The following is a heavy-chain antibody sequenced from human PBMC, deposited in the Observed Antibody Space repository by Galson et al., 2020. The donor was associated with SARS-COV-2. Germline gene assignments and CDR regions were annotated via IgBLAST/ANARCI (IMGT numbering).Heavy chain of an antibody. CDR2: ISNTDTTI. CDR3: AGDLYCRGGNCHADGMDV. V-gene: IGHV3-11*01. D-gene: IGHD2-15*01. J-gene: IGHJ6*02. CDR1: GFTFSDYY. Sequence: GGSLRLSCAASGFTFSDYYMTWIRQAPGKGLEWVSYISNTDTTIYYADSVRGRFTISRDDATNSLYLQMNSLRVEDTAVYYCAGDLYCRGGNCHADGMDVWGQGTTVTVSS.